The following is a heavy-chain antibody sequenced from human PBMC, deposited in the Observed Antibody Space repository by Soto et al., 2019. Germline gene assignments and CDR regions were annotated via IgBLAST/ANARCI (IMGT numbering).Heavy chain of an antibody. D-gene: IGHD3-16*02. V-gene: IGHV4-39*01. CDR3: AGRNSLASVSLNFRELSNYKWIDP. CDR2: IYYIGST. J-gene: IGHJ5*02. CDR1: GDSITNSNYY. Sequence: SETVSLTCTVSGDSITNSNYYWGWFRQPPGKGLEWIASIYYIGSTYYNPSLKSRVTISVDTSNNQFSLNLNSVTASDTAVYYCAGRNSLASVSLNFRELSNYKWIDPWGPGTLVTVSS.